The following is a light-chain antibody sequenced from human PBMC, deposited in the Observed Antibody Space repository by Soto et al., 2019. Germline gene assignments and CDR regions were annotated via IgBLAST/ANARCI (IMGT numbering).Light chain of an antibody. V-gene: IGLV2-8*01. CDR2: EVS. CDR3: SSYGGSNNFV. J-gene: IGLJ1*01. Sequence: QSVLTQPPSASGSPGQSVTISCTGTSSDVGGYNYVSWYQQHPGKAPKRMIYEVSKRPSGVPDRFSGSKSGNTASLTVSGLQAEDEAEYYCSSYGGSNNFVFGTGTKVTVL. CDR1: SSDVGGYNY.